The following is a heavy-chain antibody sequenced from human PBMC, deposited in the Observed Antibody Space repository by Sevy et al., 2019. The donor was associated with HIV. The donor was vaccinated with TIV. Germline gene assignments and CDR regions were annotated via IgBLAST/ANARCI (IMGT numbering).Heavy chain of an antibody. CDR1: GFTFGGSA. V-gene: IGHV3-73*01. Sequence: GGSLRLSCAASGFTFGGSAMHWVRQASGKGLEWVGRIRSKANNYATAHAASVKGRFTISRDDSKNTAYLQMNSLKTEDTAVYYCTRLGGTVVTPYYAMYVWGQGTTVTVSS. CDR2: IRSKANNYAT. D-gene: IGHD2-21*02. CDR3: TRLGGTVVTPYYAMYV. J-gene: IGHJ6*02.